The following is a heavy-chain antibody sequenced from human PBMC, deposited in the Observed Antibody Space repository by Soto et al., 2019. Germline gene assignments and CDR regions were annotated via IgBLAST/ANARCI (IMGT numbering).Heavy chain of an antibody. CDR2: INHSGST. J-gene: IGHJ6*03. CDR1: GGSFSGYY. D-gene: IGHD3-3*01. V-gene: IGHV4-34*01. Sequence: PSETLSLTCAVYGGSFSGYYWSWIRQPPGKGLEWIGEINHSGSTNYNPSLKSRVTISVDTSKNQFSLKLSSVTAADTAVYYCARIKFLEWLLYRSRYYYYMEVWGKGTTVTVSS. CDR3: ARIKFLEWLLYRSRYYYYMEV.